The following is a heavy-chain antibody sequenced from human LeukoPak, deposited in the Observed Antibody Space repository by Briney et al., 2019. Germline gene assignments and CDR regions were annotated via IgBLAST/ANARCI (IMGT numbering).Heavy chain of an antibody. CDR3: ARHLWNCTNGVCSVGFDY. Sequence: NPSETLSLTCAVSGGSINSNNWWSWVRQPPGKGLEWIGEIYHSGSTNYNPSLKSRVTISVDKSKKQFSLKLSSVTAADTAVYYCARHLWNCTNGVCSVGFDYWGQGTLVTVSS. CDR2: IYHSGST. V-gene: IGHV4-4*02. D-gene: IGHD2-8*01. CDR1: GGSINSNNW. J-gene: IGHJ4*02.